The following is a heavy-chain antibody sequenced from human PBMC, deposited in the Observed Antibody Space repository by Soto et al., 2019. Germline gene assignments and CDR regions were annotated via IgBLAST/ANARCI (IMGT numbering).Heavy chain of an antibody. CDR2: INPKSGGT. CDR3: ATALANGGGSAGFDY. J-gene: IGHJ4*02. V-gene: IGHV1-2*02. Sequence: ASVKVSCKASGDTFTANYIHWVRQAPGQGFEWMGWINPKSGGTKYPQKFQGRVTMTRDTSLSTVYMPLTRLTSDDTAVYYCATALANGGGSAGFDYWGQGTLVTVSS. CDR1: GDTFTANY. D-gene: IGHD1-26*01.